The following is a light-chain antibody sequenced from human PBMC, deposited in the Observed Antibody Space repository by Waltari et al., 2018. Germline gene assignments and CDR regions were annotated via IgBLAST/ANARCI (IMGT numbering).Light chain of an antibody. CDR2: AAS. J-gene: IGKJ1*01. CDR3: QQSYSTLWT. V-gene: IGKV1-39*01. CDR1: QNISTN. Sequence: DIQMTQSPSSLSASVGDRVTITCRASQNISTNLNWYQQKPGKAPKHLIYAASSLQSGVPSRFSGSGSGTDFTLTISSLQPEDFATYYCQQSYSTLWTFGQGTKVEIK.